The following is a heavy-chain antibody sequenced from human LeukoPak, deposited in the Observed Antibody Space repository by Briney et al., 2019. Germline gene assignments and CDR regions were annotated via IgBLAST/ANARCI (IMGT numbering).Heavy chain of an antibody. CDR3: ARGAVYYDSRGPCDY. J-gene: IGHJ4*02. D-gene: IGHD3-22*01. CDR1: GGSISSGDYY. V-gene: IGHV4-30-4*01. CDR2: IYYSGRT. Sequence: PSETLSLTCTVSGGSISSGDYYWSWIRQPPGKGLEWIGYIYYSGRTYYNPSLKSRVTISVDTSKSQFSLKLSSVTAADTAVYYCARGAVYYDSRGPCDYWGRGTLVTVSS.